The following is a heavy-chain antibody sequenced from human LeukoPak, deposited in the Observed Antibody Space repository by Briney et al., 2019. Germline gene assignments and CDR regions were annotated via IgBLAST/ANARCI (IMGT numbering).Heavy chain of an antibody. J-gene: IGHJ6*03. Sequence: GGSLRLSCVASGFSFSSFALNWVRQAPGKGLEWVSSITGSSHFISYADSVKGRFTISRDNAKRALYLQMDSLRVEDTAVYYCARDPYSGNLGPTYYYYMDVWGKGTTVTVSS. CDR2: ITGSSHFI. CDR3: ARDPYSGNLGPTYYYYMDV. CDR1: GFSFSSFA. D-gene: IGHD1-26*01. V-gene: IGHV3-21*01.